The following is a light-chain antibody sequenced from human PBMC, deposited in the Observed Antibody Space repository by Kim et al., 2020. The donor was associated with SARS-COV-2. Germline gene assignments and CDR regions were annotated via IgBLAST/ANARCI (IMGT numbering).Light chain of an antibody. CDR3: SSYAGSSNYV. J-gene: IGLJ1*01. Sequence: QSALTQPPSASGSPGQSVTISCTGTSSDIGSYNYVSWYRQHPGKAPQVIIYEVSKRPSGVPDRFSGSKSGNTASLTVSELQAEDEADYYCSSYAGSSNYVFGTGTKVTVL. V-gene: IGLV2-8*01. CDR1: SSDIGSYNY. CDR2: EVS.